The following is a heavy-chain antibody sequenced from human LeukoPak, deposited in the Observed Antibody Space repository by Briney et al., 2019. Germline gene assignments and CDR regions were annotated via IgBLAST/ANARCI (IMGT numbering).Heavy chain of an antibody. J-gene: IGHJ5*02. D-gene: IGHD3-10*01. CDR2: IYYNGDT. CDR3: VRGPYGSSISNWFDP. Sequence: SETLSLTCSVSGGSITGYSWSWIRQTPGKGLEWIGYIYYNGDTHYNPSLNSRLSMSVDTPNKQLSLNLRSVTAADTAVYYCVRGPYGSSISNWFDPWGQGLLVTVSS. V-gene: IGHV4-59*01. CDR1: GGSITGYS.